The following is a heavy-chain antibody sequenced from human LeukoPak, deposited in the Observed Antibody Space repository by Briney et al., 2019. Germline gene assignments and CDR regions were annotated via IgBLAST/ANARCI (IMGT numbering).Heavy chain of an antibody. D-gene: IGHD6-19*01. V-gene: IGHV3-66*01. Sequence: GVSLRLSCAASGITVSDNYMSWVRQAPGKGLEWVSVIYIGGSTYYADSVKGRFTIFRDNSKNTLYLQMNSLRAEDTAVYYCARENKAVAAHYFDYWGQGTLVTVSS. CDR1: GITVSDNY. CDR3: ARENKAVAAHYFDY. CDR2: IYIGGST. J-gene: IGHJ4*02.